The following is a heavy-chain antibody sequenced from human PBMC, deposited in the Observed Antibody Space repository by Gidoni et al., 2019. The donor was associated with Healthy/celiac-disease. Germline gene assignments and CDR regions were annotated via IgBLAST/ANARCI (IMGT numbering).Heavy chain of an antibody. J-gene: IGHJ5*02. CDR3: ARGLVGATP. CDR2: INPHSGGT. CDR1: GYTFTGYY. Sequence: QEQLGQAGAEVKKPGDSVKVSCKASGYTFTGYYMHWVRQAPGQGLEWLGRINPHSGGTNSAQQFQGRVTMTRDTSISPAYMELSRLRSADTAVYYCARGLVGATPWGQGTLVTVS. D-gene: IGHD1-26*01. V-gene: IGHV1-2*06.